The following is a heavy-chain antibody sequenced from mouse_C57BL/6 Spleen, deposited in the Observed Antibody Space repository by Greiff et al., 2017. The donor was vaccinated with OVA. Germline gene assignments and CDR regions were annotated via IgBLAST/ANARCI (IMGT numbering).Heavy chain of an antibody. J-gene: IGHJ2*01. CDR1: GFNIKDYY. D-gene: IGHD4-1*01. V-gene: IGHV14-2*01. CDR3: ALTGTGNFDY. Sequence: EVKLVESGAELVKPGASVKLSCTASGFNIKDYYMHWVKQRTEQGLEWIGRIDPEDGDTKYASKFQGKATITADTSSNTAYLQLSSLTSEDTAVYYCALTGTGNFDYWGQGTTLTVSS. CDR2: IDPEDGDT.